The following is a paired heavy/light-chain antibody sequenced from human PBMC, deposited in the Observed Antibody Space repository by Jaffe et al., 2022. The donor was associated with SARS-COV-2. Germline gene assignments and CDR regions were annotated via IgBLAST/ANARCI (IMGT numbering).Heavy chain of an antibody. V-gene: IGHV4-39*01. CDR1: GGSISSSNYF. J-gene: IGHJ4*02. D-gene: IGHD6-19*01. CDR2: VYYSGST. CDR3: GEVAGY. Sequence: QLQLQESGPGLVKPSETLSLTCTVSGGSISSSNYFWGWIRRPPGKGLEWIGSVYYSGSTYYNPSLKSRVSISLDTSKNQFSLKLSSVTAADTAVYYCGEVAGYWGQGTLVTVSS.
Light chain of an antibody. CDR1: QGISDD. CDR3: LQDYNYPWT. Sequence: AIQMTQSPSSLSASVGDRVTITCRASQGISDDLGWYQVKPGKAPKLLIYAGFNLQSGVPSRFSGSGSGTDFTLTISSLQAEDSATYYCLQDYNYPWTFGQGTKVEIK. J-gene: IGKJ1*01. CDR2: AGF. V-gene: IGKV1-6*01.